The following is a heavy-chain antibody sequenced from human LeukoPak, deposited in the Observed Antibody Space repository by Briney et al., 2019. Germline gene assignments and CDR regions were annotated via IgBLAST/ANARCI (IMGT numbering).Heavy chain of an antibody. D-gene: IGHD5-18*01. Sequence: GXLRLSCAASGFTFSSYAMSWVRQAPGKGLEWVSGISGSGGSTYYADSVKGRFTITGDNSKNTLYVQMNSLRAEDTAVYYCAIPIREYSYGYRDYWGQGTLVTVSS. CDR3: AIPIREYSYGYRDY. CDR1: GFTFSSYA. CDR2: ISGSGGST. J-gene: IGHJ4*02. V-gene: IGHV3-23*01.